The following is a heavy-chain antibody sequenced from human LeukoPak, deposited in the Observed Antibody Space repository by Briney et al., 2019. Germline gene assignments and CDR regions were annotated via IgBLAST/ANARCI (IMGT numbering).Heavy chain of an antibody. Sequence: GGSLRLSCVASGFTFSSYWMSWVRQAPGKGLEWVANIKQDGSEKYYVDSVKGRFTISRDNAKNSLYLQMNSLRAEDTAVYYCARGPGSSSIWGQGTMVTVSS. J-gene: IGHJ3*02. D-gene: IGHD6-13*01. CDR1: GFTFSSYW. CDR2: IKQDGSEK. V-gene: IGHV3-7*01. CDR3: ARGPGSSSI.